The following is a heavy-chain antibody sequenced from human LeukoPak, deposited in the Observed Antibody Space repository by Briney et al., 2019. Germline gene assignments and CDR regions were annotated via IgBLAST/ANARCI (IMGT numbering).Heavy chain of an antibody. CDR2: IRSKAYGGTT. CDR3: TRGTGFLEWSSYGTPFDY. Sequence: QTGGSLRLSCTASGFTFGDYAMSWVRQAPGKGLEWVGFIRSKAYGGTTEYAASVKGRFTISRDDSKSIAYLQMNSLKTEDTAVYYCTRGTGFLEWSSYGTPFDYWGQGTLVTVSS. CDR1: GFTFGDYA. J-gene: IGHJ4*02. V-gene: IGHV3-49*04. D-gene: IGHD3-3*01.